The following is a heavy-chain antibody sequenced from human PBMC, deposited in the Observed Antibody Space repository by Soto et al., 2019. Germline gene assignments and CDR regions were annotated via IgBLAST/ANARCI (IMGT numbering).Heavy chain of an antibody. Sequence: SETLSLTCTVSGGSISSGGYYWNWIRQHPGKGLEWIGYIYYSGSTYYNPSLKSRVTISVDTSKNQFSLKLSSVTAADTAVYYCVRGVDYYDSSGYYLFDYWGQGTLVTVSS. J-gene: IGHJ4*02. CDR2: IYYSGST. CDR1: GGSISSGGYY. CDR3: VRGVDYYDSSGYYLFDY. D-gene: IGHD3-22*01. V-gene: IGHV4-31*03.